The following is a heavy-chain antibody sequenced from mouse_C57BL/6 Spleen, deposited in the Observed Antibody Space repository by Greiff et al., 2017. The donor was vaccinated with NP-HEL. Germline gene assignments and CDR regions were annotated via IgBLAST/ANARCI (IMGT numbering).Heavy chain of an antibody. J-gene: IGHJ3*01. CDR2: ISDGGSYT. V-gene: IGHV5-4*03. Sequence: DVMLVESGGGLVKPGGSLKLSCAASGFTFSSYAMSWVRQTPEKRLEWVATISDGGSYTYYPDNVKGRFTISRDNAKNNLYLQMSHLKSEDTAMYYCARVGTNWDRWFAYWGQGTLVTVSA. D-gene: IGHD4-1*01. CDR3: ARVGTNWDRWFAY. CDR1: GFTFSSYA.